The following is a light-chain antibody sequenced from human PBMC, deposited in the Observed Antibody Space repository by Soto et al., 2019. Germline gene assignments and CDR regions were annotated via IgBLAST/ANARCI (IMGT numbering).Light chain of an antibody. Sequence: DIQMTQSPSTLSASVGDRVTITCRASQSISSWLAWYQQKPGKAPKLLIYKASSLESGVPSRFSGSGSGTEFTLTISSLQPDDFASYYCQQYNSYSRTFGQWTKLEIK. CDR1: QSISSW. CDR2: KAS. V-gene: IGKV1-5*03. CDR3: QQYNSYSRT. J-gene: IGKJ2*02.